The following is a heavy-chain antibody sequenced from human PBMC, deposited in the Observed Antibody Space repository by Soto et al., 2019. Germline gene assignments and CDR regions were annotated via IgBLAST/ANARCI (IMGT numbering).Heavy chain of an antibody. J-gene: IGHJ3*01. Sequence: EVQLVESGGGLVRPGGSLRLSCAASGFTFSYYWMHWVRQAPGKGLVWVSRIHSDGSSTTYADFVKGRFIISRDNARNTVDLQMNSVRVEDTAVYYCARGDPGARDFWGQGTVVTVSS. CDR2: IHSDGSST. V-gene: IGHV3-74*01. CDR3: ARGDPGARDF. CDR1: GFTFSYYW. D-gene: IGHD7-27*01.